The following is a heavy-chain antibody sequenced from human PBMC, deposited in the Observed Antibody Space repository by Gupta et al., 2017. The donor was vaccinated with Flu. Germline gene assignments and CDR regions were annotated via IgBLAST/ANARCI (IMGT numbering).Heavy chain of an antibody. Sequence: AMHWVRQVPGKGLEWVSGISWNSGSTGYADFVKGRFTISRDNAKNTLYLQMNSLRTEDTALYYCAKVRAQLLYTYTSEFDFWGQGTLVTVSS. CDR1: A. J-gene: IGHJ4*02. D-gene: IGHD3-16*01. V-gene: IGHV3-9*01. CDR2: ISWNSGST. CDR3: AKVRAQLLYTYTSEFDF.